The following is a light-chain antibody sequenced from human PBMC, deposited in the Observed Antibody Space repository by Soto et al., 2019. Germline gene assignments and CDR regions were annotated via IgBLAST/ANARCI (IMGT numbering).Light chain of an antibody. Sequence: QSALTQPPSASGSRGQSVTISCTGTSSDVGGYNYVSWYQQHPGKAPKLMIYEVSKRPSGVPDRFSGSKSGNTASLTVSGLQPEVVADYYCTSYVGNDIWVFGGGTKVTVL. CDR2: EVS. V-gene: IGLV2-8*01. J-gene: IGLJ3*02. CDR1: SSDVGGYNY. CDR3: TSYVGNDIWV.